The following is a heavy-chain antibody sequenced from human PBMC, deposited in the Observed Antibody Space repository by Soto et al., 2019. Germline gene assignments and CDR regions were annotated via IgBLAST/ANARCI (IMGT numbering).Heavy chain of an antibody. V-gene: IGHV3-13*01. CDR3: ARVVRGYCSGGSCYGGSYYYYMDV. CDR2: IGTAGDT. J-gene: IGHJ6*03. CDR1: GFTFSSYD. D-gene: IGHD2-15*01. Sequence: EVQLVESGGGLVQPGGSLRLSCAASGFTFSSYDMHWVRQATGKGLEWVSAIGTAGDTYYPGSVKGRFTISRENAKNSLYLQTNSLRAGDTAVYYCARVVRGYCSGGSCYGGSYYYYMDVWGKGTTVTVSS.